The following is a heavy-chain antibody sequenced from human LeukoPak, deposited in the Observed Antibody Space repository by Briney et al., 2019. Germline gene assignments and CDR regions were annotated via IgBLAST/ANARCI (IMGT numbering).Heavy chain of an antibody. D-gene: IGHD1-1*01. CDR2: ITSSSSAI. J-gene: IGHJ4*02. CDR1: GFTLSPYS. V-gene: IGHV3-48*01. CDR3: ARILTTGTTVSY. Sequence: PGGSLRLSCAASGFTLSPYSMNWVRQAPGKGLEWVAYITSSSSAIYYADSVKGRFTISRDNAKNSLYLQMNSLRAEDTAVYYCARILTTGTTVSYWGQGTLVTVSS.